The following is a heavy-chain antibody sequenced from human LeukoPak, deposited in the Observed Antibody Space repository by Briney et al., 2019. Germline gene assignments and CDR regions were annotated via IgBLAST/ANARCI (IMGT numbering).Heavy chain of an antibody. CDR1: GFTFNTYA. J-gene: IGHJ2*01. CDR3: ARATVHHNILTGFDL. Sequence: GGSLRLSCVASGFTFNTYAMHWVRQAPGKGLEWVAAISYDGSSKYHTDSVKGRFTISRDNTKNTLSLQMYSLRPEDTAVYYCARATVHHNILTGFDLWGRGTLVTVSS. V-gene: IGHV3-30*04. CDR2: ISYDGSSK. D-gene: IGHD3-9*01.